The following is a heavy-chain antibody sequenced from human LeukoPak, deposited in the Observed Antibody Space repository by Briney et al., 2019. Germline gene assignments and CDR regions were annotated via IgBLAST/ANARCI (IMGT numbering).Heavy chain of an antibody. CDR2: ISSGSSTI. CDR1: GFTFSDYY. CDR3: ARDLFVVVPAAILFDP. V-gene: IGHV3-11*04. Sequence: PGGSLRLSCAASGFTFSDYYMSWIRQAPGKGLEWVSYISSGSSTIYYADSVKGRFTISRDNAKNSLYLQMNSLRAEDTAVYYCARDLFVVVPAAILFDPWGQGTLVTVSS. D-gene: IGHD2-2*01. J-gene: IGHJ5*02.